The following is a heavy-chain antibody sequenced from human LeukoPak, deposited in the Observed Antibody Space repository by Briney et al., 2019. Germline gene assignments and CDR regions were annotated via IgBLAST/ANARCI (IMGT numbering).Heavy chain of an antibody. J-gene: IGHJ4*02. Sequence: GSSVKVSCKASGGTFISYAISSVRHAPGQGLEWMGGIIPIFGTANYAQKFQGRVTITADESTSTAYMELSSLRSEDTAVYYCARMNYPYNWNDGEPDFDYWGQGTLVTVSS. CDR3: ARMNYPYNWNDGEPDFDY. CDR2: IIPIFGTA. V-gene: IGHV1-69*01. D-gene: IGHD1-1*01. CDR1: GGTFISYA.